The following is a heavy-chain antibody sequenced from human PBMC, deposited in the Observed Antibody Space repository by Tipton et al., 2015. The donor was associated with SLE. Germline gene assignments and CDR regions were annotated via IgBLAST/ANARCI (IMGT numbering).Heavy chain of an antibody. CDR3: ARVPGLERSYYYFYYMDV. CDR1: GASTGSSY. V-gene: IGHV4-59*12. Sequence: TLSLTCTVSGASTGSSYWTWLRQPPGKGLEWIGYIHYRGGTNYNPSFKSRVTLSVDTSMNQFSLNLSSVTAADTAVYYCARVPGLERSYYYFYYMDVWGKGTTVTVSS. CDR2: IHYRGGT. D-gene: IGHD1-1*01. J-gene: IGHJ6*03.